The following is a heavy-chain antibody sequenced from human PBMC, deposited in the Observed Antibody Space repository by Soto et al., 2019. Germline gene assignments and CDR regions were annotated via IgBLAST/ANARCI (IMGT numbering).Heavy chain of an antibody. Sequence: QVQLQESGPGLVKPSETLSLTCTVSGGSISSYYWSWIRQPPGKGLEWIGYIYYGGSTNYNPSLKSRVTISVDTFKNQFSLKLSSVTAADTAVYYCARDKGYGDSYFEFWGQGTLVTVSS. D-gene: IGHD4-17*01. CDR3: ARDKGYGDSYFEF. CDR2: IYYGGST. J-gene: IGHJ4*02. V-gene: IGHV4-59*01. CDR1: GGSISSYY.